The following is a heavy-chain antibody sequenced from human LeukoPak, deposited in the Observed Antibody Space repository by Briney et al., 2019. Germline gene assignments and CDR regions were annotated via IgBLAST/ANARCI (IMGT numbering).Heavy chain of an antibody. Sequence: PGGSLRLSCAASGFSLSSYWMHWVRQAPGKGLVWVSRINSDGSTTNYADSVKARFTISRDNAKNTLYLQMNSLRAEDTAVYYCARRQYRSSWYYFDYWGQGTLVTVSS. V-gene: IGHV3-74*01. CDR3: ARRQYRSSWYYFDY. CDR2: INSDGSTT. D-gene: IGHD6-13*01. CDR1: GFSLSSYW. J-gene: IGHJ4*02.